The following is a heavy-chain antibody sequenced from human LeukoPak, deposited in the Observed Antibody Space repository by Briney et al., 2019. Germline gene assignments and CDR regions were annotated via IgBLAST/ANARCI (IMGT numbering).Heavy chain of an antibody. CDR1: GFTFSQYW. Sequence: GGSLRLSCAASGFTFSQYWMSWVRQAPGKGLEWVANIGEDGSEIYYVDSVKGRFTISRDNAKNSLYLQMNSLRAEDTAVYYCVTNSGWRFDYWGQGTLVTVSS. CDR3: VTNSGWRFDY. J-gene: IGHJ4*02. CDR2: IGEDGSEI. D-gene: IGHD2-21*01. V-gene: IGHV3-7*02.